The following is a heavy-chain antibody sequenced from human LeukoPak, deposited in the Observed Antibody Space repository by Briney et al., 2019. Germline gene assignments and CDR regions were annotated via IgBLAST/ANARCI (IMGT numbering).Heavy chain of an antibody. Sequence: GGSLRLSCAASGFTFDGYPMHWVRQAPGKGLEWVSGISWNSGSRGYADSVKGRFTISRDNAKNSLYLQMNSLRAEDTALYYCAKGYGSGSYSRNYYYYGMDVWGQGTTVTVSS. V-gene: IGHV3-9*01. D-gene: IGHD3-10*01. J-gene: IGHJ6*02. CDR1: GFTFDGYP. CDR2: ISWNSGSR. CDR3: AKGYGSGSYSRNYYYYGMDV.